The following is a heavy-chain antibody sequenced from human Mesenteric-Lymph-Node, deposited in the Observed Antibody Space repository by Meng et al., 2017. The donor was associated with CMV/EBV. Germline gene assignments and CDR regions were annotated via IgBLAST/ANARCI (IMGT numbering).Heavy chain of an antibody. CDR1: GFTFSSYG. Sequence: GESLKISCAASGFTFSSYGMHWVLQAPGKGLEWVAFIRKDESEKQYAGSVKGRFTISRDNSKNTLYLQMDSLRAEDTAVYYCTRRTDYWNYSEYWGQGTLVTVSS. CDR2: IRKDESEK. CDR3: TRRTDYWNYSEY. J-gene: IGHJ4*02. V-gene: IGHV3-30*02. D-gene: IGHD1-1*01.